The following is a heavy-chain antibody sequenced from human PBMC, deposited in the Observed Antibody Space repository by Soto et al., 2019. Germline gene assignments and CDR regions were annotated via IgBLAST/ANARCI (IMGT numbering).Heavy chain of an antibody. V-gene: IGHV1-69*06. J-gene: IGHJ6*02. CDR3: ARDPVDLFGYLDV. CDR2: IIPLMRTV. Sequence: QEELVQSGAEVKKPGSSVNVSCKASGGTFASYSITWLRQAPGQRLEWMGEIIPLMRTVNYAQKFQDRVTITGDRSTSTVYMVLNSLRADDTAVYYCARDPVDLFGYLDVWGQGTTVTVSS. D-gene: IGHD2-21*01. CDR1: GGTFASYS.